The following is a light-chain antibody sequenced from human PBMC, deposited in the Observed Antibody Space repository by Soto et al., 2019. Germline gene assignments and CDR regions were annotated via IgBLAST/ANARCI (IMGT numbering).Light chain of an antibody. CDR1: SSDVGGYNS. J-gene: IGLJ2*01. CDR3: NSYTNNNTPV. Sequence: QSALTQPASVSGSPGQSITISCTGTSSDVGGYNSVSWYQHHPGEAPKLMIYDVTNRPSGVSNRFSGSKSGNTASLTISGLQAEDEADYYCNSYTNNNTPVFGGGTKLTVL. CDR2: DVT. V-gene: IGLV2-14*01.